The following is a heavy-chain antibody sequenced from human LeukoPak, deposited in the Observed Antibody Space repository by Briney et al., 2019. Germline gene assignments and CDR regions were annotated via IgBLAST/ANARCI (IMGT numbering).Heavy chain of an antibody. J-gene: IGHJ4*02. CDR3: ARGDDYGDYEGELEFDY. D-gene: IGHD4-17*01. CDR1: GGSISNYY. V-gene: IGHV4-59*01. Sequence: SETLSLTCTVSGGSISNYYWSWIRQPPGKGLEWIGYIYYSGNTNYNPSLKSRVTISVDTSKNQFSLKLSSVTAAATAVFYCARGDDYGDYEGELEFDYWGQGTLVTVSS. CDR2: IYYSGNT.